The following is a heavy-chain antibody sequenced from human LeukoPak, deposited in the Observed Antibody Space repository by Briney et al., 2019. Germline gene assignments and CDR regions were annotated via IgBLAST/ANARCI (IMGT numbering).Heavy chain of an antibody. CDR1: GYTFTSYY. CDR3: ARGHSSGYYFDYFDY. D-gene: IGHD3-22*01. CDR2: INPSGGST. J-gene: IGHJ4*02. V-gene: IGHV1-46*01. Sequence: ASVKVSCKASGYTFTSYYMHWVRQAPGQGLEWMGIINPSGGSTSYAQRFQGRVTMTRDTSTSTVYMELSSLRSEDTAVYYCARGHSSGYYFDYFDYWGQGTLVTVSS.